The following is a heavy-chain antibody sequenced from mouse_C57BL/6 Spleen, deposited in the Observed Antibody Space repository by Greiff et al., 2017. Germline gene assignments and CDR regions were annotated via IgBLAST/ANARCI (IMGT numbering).Heavy chain of an antibody. V-gene: IGHV10-1*01. CDR3: VRQAYYYGSSFAWFAY. CDR2: IRSKSNNYAT. J-gene: IGHJ3*01. D-gene: IGHD1-1*01. CDR1: GFSFNTYA. Sequence: EVHLVESGGGLVQPKGSLKLSCAASGFSFNTYAMNWVRQAPGKGLEWVARIRSKSNNYATYYADSVKDRFTISRDDSESMLYLQMNNLKTEDTAMYYCVRQAYYYGSSFAWFAYWGQGTLVTVSA.